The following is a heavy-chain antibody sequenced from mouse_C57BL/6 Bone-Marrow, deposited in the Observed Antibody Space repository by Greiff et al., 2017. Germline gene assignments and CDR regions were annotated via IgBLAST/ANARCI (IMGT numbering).Heavy chain of an antibody. CDR1: GFNIKDDY. J-gene: IGHJ4*01. CDR3: TPIYYGNYPYAMDY. D-gene: IGHD2-1*01. V-gene: IGHV14-4*01. CDR2: IDPENGDT. Sequence: VQLQQSGAELVRPGASVKLSCTASGFNIKDDYMHWVKQRPEQGLEWIGWIDPENGDTEYASKFQGKATITADTSSNTAYLQLSSLTSEDTAVYHCTPIYYGNYPYAMDYWGQGTSVTVSS.